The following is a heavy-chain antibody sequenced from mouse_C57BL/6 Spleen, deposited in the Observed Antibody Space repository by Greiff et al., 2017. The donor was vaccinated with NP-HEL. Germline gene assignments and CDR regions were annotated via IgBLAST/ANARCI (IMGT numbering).Heavy chain of an antibody. CDR2: IDPSDSYT. V-gene: IGHV1-59*01. J-gene: IGHJ2*01. D-gene: IGHD1-1*02. CDR1: GYTFTSYW. Sequence: QVQLQQPGAELVRPGTSVKLSCKASGYTFTSYWMHWVKQRPGQGLEWIGVIDPSDSYTNYNQKFKGKATLTVDTSSSTAYMQLSSLTSEDSAVYYCARGEGSNPKDYWGQGTTLTVSS. CDR3: ARGEGSNPKDY.